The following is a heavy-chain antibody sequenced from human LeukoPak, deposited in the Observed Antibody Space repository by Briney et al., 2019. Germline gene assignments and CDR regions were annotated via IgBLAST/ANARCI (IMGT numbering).Heavy chain of an antibody. Sequence: PGRSLRLSCAASGFTFSSYGMHWVRQAPGKGLEWVAVISYDGSNKYYADSVKGRFTISRDNSKNALYLQMNSLRAEDTAVYYCAREALRFPLFDPWGQGTLVTVSS. D-gene: IGHD3-3*01. CDR1: GFTFSSYG. CDR3: AREALRFPLFDP. J-gene: IGHJ5*02. V-gene: IGHV3-30*03. CDR2: ISYDGSNK.